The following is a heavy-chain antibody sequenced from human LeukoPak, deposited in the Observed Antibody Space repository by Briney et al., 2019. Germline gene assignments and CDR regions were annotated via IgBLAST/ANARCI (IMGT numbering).Heavy chain of an antibody. J-gene: IGHJ4*02. CDR2: INPNGGST. D-gene: IGHD7-27*01. CDR3: ARNPPRTGDFIS. CDR1: GYTFTNYY. V-gene: IGHV1-46*01. Sequence: ASVKVSCKASGYTFTNYYMHWVRQAPGQGLEWMGLINPNGGSTTYAQNFQGRVTVTRDTSTSTVYMELSALTSEDTAVYYCARNPPRTGDFISWGQGALVTVSS.